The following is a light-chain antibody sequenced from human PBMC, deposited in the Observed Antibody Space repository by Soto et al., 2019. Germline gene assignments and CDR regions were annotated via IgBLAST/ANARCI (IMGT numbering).Light chain of an antibody. V-gene: IGKV1-5*03. CDR2: DAS. Sequence: DIQMTQSPSTLAGSVRDRVTLXXRASQTISSWLAWYQQKPGKAPKXLIYDASTLKSGVPSRFSGSGSGTEFTLTISSLQPDDFATYFCQHYNSNPEAFGQGTKVDIK. CDR3: QHYNSNPEA. CDR1: QTISSW. J-gene: IGKJ1*01.